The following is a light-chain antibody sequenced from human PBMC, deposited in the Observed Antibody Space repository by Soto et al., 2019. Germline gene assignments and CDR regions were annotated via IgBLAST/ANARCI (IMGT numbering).Light chain of an antibody. V-gene: IGLV1-44*01. CDR3: AVWDDSLTGWV. Sequence: QSVLTQPPSASGTPGQRVTISCSGSSSNIGSNAVNWYQQLPGAAPKLLIYSNNQRPSGVPDRFSGSKSGTSASLAISGLQSEDEADYYCAVWDDSLTGWVFGGGTEVTVL. CDR2: SNN. J-gene: IGLJ3*02. CDR1: SSNIGSNA.